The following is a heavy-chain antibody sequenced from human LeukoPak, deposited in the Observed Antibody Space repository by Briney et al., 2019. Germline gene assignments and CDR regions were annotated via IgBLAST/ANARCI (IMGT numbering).Heavy chain of an antibody. J-gene: IGHJ6*03. CDR2: ISYDGSNK. V-gene: IGHV3-30-3*01. D-gene: IGHD1-26*01. CDR1: GFTFSSYA. CDR3: ARDPSGSYFQFYYYYYMDV. Sequence: HPGGSLRLSCAASGFTFSSYAMHWVRQAPGKGLEWVAVISYDGSNKYYADSVKGRFTISRDNAKNSLYLQMNSLRAEDTAVYYCARDPSGSYFQFYYYYYMDVWGKGTTVTVSS.